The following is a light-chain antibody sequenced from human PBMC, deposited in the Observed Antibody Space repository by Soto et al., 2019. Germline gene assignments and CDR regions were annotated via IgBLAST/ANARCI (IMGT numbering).Light chain of an antibody. Sequence: DIQMTQSPSSLSASVGDRVTITCRASQTITNFLNWYQQKPGKAPKLLIYTTSNLHTGAPSRFSGTASGPDFTLPIPSLHPEDFATSFSQPTSRTPLSFGGGTKVETK. CDR1: QTITNF. CDR3: QPTSRTPLS. V-gene: IGKV1-39*01. CDR2: TTS. J-gene: IGKJ4*01.